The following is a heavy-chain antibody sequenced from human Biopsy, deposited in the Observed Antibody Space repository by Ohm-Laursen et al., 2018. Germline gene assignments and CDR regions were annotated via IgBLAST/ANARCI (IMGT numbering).Heavy chain of an antibody. Sequence: SVKVSCKASGYSFTNYYLHWVRQAPGQGLQWMGRISPNNDNTVYAQQFQGRVTMTKDTSTSTVYMDLSSLTFDDSAVYYCARGPRGLVAITATAYYFDFWGQGNLVTVSS. D-gene: IGHD1-20*01. CDR1: GYSFTNYY. V-gene: IGHV1-46*01. J-gene: IGHJ4*02. CDR3: ARGPRGLVAITATAYYFDF. CDR2: ISPNNDNT.